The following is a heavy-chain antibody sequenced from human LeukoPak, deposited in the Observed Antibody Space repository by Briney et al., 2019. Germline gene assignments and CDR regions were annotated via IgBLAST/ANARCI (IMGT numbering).Heavy chain of an antibody. CDR1: GFTFSTYS. Sequence: GGSLRLSCAASGFTFSTYSMNWVRQAPGKGLEWVSCISSSSSYIYYADSLKGRFTISRDNANNSLYLQVNSLRAEDTAVYYCARGRRTMVRGVIRGMWFDPWGQGTLVTVSS. CDR2: ISSSSSYI. J-gene: IGHJ5*02. CDR3: ARGRRTMVRGVIRGMWFDP. D-gene: IGHD3-10*01. V-gene: IGHV3-21*01.